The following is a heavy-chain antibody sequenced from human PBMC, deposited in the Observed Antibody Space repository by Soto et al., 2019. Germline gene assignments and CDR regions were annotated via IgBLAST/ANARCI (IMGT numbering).Heavy chain of an antibody. D-gene: IGHD2-2*01. CDR2: ISAYNGNT. CDR1: GYTFTSYG. CDR3: ARIVAPAAITYYSYMYV. Sequence: VASVKVSCKASGYTFTSYGISWVRQAPGQGLEWMGWISAYNGNTNYAQKLQGRVTMTTDTSTSTAYMELRSLRSDDTAVYYCARIVAPAAITYYSYMYVCGKRTTLTVS. V-gene: IGHV1-18*01. J-gene: IGHJ6*03.